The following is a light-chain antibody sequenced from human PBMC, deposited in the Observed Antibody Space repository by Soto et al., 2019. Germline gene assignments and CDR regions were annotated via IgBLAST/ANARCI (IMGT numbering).Light chain of an antibody. CDR1: SIDFVSYNR. V-gene: IGLV2-18*02. CDR3: QSYDSTLSARYV. Sequence: QSALTQPPSVSGSPGQSVTISCTGTSIDFVSYNRVSWYQQPPGTAPKLLIFGNINRPSGVPDRFSGSKSGTSASLAITGLQAEDEGDYYCQSYDSTLSARYVFGTGTKVTVL. J-gene: IGLJ1*01. CDR2: GNI.